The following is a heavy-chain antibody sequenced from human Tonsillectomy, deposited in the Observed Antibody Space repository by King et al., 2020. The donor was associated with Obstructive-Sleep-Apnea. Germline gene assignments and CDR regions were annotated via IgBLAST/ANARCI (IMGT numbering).Heavy chain of an antibody. J-gene: IGHJ4*02. CDR1: GFSLSTSGVG. CDR2: IYWDDDE. Sequence: ITLKESGPTLVKPTQTLTLTCTFSGFSLSTSGVGVGWIRQPPGKALEWLALIYWDDDERYSPSLQSRRTITKDTSKNQVVLTMTNMDPVDTATYYSAHATVQWPLDNWGQGTLVTVSS. V-gene: IGHV2-5*02. D-gene: IGHD6-19*01. CDR3: AHATVQWPLDN.